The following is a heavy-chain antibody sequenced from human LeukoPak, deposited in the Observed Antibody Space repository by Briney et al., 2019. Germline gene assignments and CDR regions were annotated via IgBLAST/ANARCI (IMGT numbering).Heavy chain of an antibody. Sequence: GGSLRLSCAASGFSFSNYWMHWVRQAPGKVLVWVSRISSDGSDTIYADCVKGRFTISRDNAKNSLYLQMNSLRAEDTAVYYCARVGREDYGMDVWGQGTTVTVSS. CDR2: ISSDGSDT. V-gene: IGHV3-74*01. CDR3: ARVGREDYGMDV. J-gene: IGHJ6*02. D-gene: IGHD1-14*01. CDR1: GFSFSNYW.